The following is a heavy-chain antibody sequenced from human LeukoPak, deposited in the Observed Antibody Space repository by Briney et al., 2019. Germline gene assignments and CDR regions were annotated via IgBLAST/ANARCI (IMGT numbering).Heavy chain of an antibody. CDR1: GFAPSNDW. V-gene: IGHV3-74*01. Sequence: GVSLRLSCASSGFAPSNDWMHWVRQVPGKGLEWVSRISTDGSMTGYTDSVKGRFTIYRDNAKRILYLEMNNLRVEDTAVYYCASFGQQWLESYWGQGTLVTVSS. CDR3: ASFGQQWLESY. J-gene: IGHJ4*02. CDR2: ISTDGSMT. D-gene: IGHD6-19*01.